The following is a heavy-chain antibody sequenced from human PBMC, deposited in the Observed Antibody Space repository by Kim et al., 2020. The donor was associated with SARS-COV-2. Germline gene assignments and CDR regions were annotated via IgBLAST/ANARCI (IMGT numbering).Heavy chain of an antibody. J-gene: IGHJ4*02. V-gene: IGHV3-48*02. Sequence: ADAVKGRFTISRDNAKNSLYLQMNSLRDEETAVYYCARDFGLLWFGESYYWGQGTLVTVSS. CDR3: ARDFGLLWFGESYY. D-gene: IGHD3-10*01.